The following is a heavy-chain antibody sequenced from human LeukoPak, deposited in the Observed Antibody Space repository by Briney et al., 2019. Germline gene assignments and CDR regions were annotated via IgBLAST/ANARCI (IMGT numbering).Heavy chain of an antibody. Sequence: PGGSLILSCAASGFTVSSNYMSWVSQAPGKGLEWVSVIYSGGSPYYADSVKGRFTISRDNSKNTLYLQMNSLRAEDTAVYYCARVVGATRADYWGQGTLVTVSS. CDR1: GFTVSSNY. J-gene: IGHJ4*02. D-gene: IGHD1-26*01. CDR3: ARVVGATRADY. CDR2: IYSGGSP. V-gene: IGHV3-66*01.